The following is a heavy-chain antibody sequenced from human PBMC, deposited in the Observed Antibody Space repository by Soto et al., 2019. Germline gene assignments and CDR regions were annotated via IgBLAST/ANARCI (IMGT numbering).Heavy chain of an antibody. V-gene: IGHV1-24*01. CDR1: GYTLTELS. J-gene: IGHJ4*02. Sequence: KPPSASVKVSCKVSGYTLTELSMHWVRQAPGKGLGWMGGFDPEDGETIYAQKFQGRVTMTEDTSTDTAYMELSSLRSEDTAVYYCATVKRWFGELPYYFDYWGQGTLVTVSS. CDR2: FDPEDGET. CDR3: ATVKRWFGELPYYFDY. D-gene: IGHD3-10*01.